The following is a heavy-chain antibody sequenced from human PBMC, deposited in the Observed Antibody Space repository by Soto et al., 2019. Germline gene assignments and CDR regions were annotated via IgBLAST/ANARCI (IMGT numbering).Heavy chain of an antibody. J-gene: IGHJ4*02. V-gene: IGHV3-30*18. CDR3: AKDRVYYYDSSGLDY. Sequence: QVQLVESGGGVVQPGRSLRLSCAASGFTFSSYGMHWVRQAPGKGLEGVAVISYDGSNKYYADSVKGRFTISRDNSKNTLYLQMNSLRAEDTAAYYCAKDRVYYYDSSGLDYWGQGTLVTVSS. CDR1: GFTFSSYG. CDR2: ISYDGSNK. D-gene: IGHD3-22*01.